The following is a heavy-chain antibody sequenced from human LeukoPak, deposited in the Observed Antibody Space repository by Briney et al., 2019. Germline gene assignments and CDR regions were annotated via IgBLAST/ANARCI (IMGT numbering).Heavy chain of an antibody. Sequence: GGSLRLSCAATGFTVSSNYMSWVRQAPGKGLEWVSVIYSGGSTYYADSVKGRFTISRHNSKNTLYLQMNSLRAEDTAVYYCAKEYGSGSYRSFDYWGQGTLVTVSS. CDR3: AKEYGSGSYRSFDY. D-gene: IGHD3-10*01. CDR2: IYSGGST. V-gene: IGHV3-53*04. J-gene: IGHJ4*02. CDR1: GFTVSSNY.